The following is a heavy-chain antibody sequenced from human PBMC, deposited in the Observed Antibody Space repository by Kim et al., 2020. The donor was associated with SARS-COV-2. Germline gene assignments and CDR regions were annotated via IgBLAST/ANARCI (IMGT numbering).Heavy chain of an antibody. CDR1: GFTFSDYP. V-gene: IGHV3-30-3*01. CDR3: AKGGVRQLVPNNWLDP. J-gene: IGHJ5*02. D-gene: IGHD2-15*01. Sequence: GGSLRLSCAASGFTFSDYPMFWVHQAPGGGLEWVAVMSYDGGQKYYADSVKGRFTISRDISKKTLYLQMESLRVEDTAVYHCAKGGVRQLVPNNWLDPWGQGTLVTVSS. CDR2: MSYDGGQK.